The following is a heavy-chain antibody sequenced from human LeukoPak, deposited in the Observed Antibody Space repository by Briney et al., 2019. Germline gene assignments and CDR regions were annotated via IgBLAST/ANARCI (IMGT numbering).Heavy chain of an antibody. CDR2: MSVGSGLI. CDR3: AREFEGTASGAGY. D-gene: IGHD3-16*01. Sequence: PGGSLRLSCAASGFIFSRYSMNWVRQAPGKGLEWVASMSVGSGLIHYAESVRGRFTVSRDNAKNSLYLQTKSLRADDTAVYFCAREFEGTASGAGYWGQGTLVTVSS. CDR1: GFIFSRYS. V-gene: IGHV3-21*01. J-gene: IGHJ4*02.